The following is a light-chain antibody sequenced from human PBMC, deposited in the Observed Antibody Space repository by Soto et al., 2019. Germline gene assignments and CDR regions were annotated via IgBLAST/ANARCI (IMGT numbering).Light chain of an antibody. CDR2: AAS. J-gene: IGKJ4*01. CDR3: QQSYSNHPRRT. Sequence: DIQMTQSPSSLSASVGDRVTITCRASQSISSYLNWYQQKPGKAPKLLIYAASSLQSGVPSRFSGSGSGTVFTLTISTLQPADFATYYCQQSYSNHPRRTFGVGTKV. V-gene: IGKV1-39*01. CDR1: QSISSY.